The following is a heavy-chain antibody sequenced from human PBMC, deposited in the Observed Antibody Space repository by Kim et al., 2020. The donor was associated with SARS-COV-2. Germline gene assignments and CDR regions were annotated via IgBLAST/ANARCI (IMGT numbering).Heavy chain of an antibody. CDR2: INHSGST. V-gene: IGHV4-34*01. Sequence: SETLSLTCAVYGGSFSGYYWSWIRQPPGKGLEWIGEINHSGSTNYNPSLKSRVTISVDTSKNQFSLKLSSVTAADTAVYYCARDGVLESFDPWGQGTLVT. CDR1: GGSFSGYY. J-gene: IGHJ5*02. D-gene: IGHD2-8*01. CDR3: ARDGVLESFDP.